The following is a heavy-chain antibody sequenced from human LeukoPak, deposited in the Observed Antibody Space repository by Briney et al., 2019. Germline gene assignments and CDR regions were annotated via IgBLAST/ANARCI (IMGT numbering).Heavy chain of an antibody. J-gene: IGHJ4*02. Sequence: SETLSLTCAVYGGSFSGYYWSWIRQPPGKGLEWIGEINHSGSTNYNPSLKSRVTISVDTSKNQFSLKLSSVTAADTAVYYCARVGAGYYYDSSGYYGIDYWGQGTLVTVSS. D-gene: IGHD3-22*01. CDR2: INHSGST. V-gene: IGHV4-34*01. CDR3: ARVGAGYYYDSSGYYGIDY. CDR1: GGSFSGYY.